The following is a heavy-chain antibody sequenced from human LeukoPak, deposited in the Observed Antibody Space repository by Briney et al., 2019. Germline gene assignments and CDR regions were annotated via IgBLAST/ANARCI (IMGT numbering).Heavy chain of an antibody. D-gene: IGHD6-19*01. CDR3: ARRISMPGYDAFDV. CDR1: GYTFTDYF. Sequence: ASVRETCKTFGYTFTDYFLHWVRQAPGQGLEWMGWVNPKNGDTNYARKFQGSVAMARDTSIRTAYMDLKRLRSDDTAIYFCARRISMPGYDAFDVWGQGTLVTVSS. J-gene: IGHJ3*01. CDR2: VNPKNGDT. V-gene: IGHV1-2*02.